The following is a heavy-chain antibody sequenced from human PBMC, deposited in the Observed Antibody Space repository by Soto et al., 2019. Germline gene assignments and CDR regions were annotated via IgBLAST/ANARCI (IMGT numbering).Heavy chain of an antibody. J-gene: IGHJ6*02. Sequence: PGESLKISCKGSGYSFTSYWIGWVRQMPGKGLEWMGIIYPGDSDTGYSPSFQGQVTISADKSISTAYLQWSSLKASDTAMYYCATPSSIAARPGYYYYGMDVWGQGTTVTVSS. CDR3: ATPSSIAARPGYYYYGMDV. D-gene: IGHD6-6*01. CDR1: GYSFTSYW. V-gene: IGHV5-51*01. CDR2: IYPGDSDT.